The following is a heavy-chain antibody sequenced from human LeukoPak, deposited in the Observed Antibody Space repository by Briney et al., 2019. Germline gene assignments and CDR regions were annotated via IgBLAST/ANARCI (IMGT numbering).Heavy chain of an antibody. Sequence: GGSLRLSCTASGFTFSGYSMNWIRQAPGKGLEWVSSFGTRSTSVYHAGSVKGRFAISRDNAKNSLYLQMNSLRAEDTALYYCAREVSEGFDFWGQGALVTVSS. CDR3: AREVSEGFDF. V-gene: IGHV3-21*01. CDR2: FGTRSTSV. D-gene: IGHD3-22*01. CDR1: GFTFSGYS. J-gene: IGHJ4*02.